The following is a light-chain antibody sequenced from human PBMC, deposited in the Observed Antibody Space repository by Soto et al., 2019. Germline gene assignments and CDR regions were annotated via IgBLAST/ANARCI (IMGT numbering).Light chain of an antibody. CDR1: QSLDXN. J-gene: IGKJ2*01. CDR3: QQYNNWPWYT. V-gene: IGKV3-15*01. CDR2: ATS. Sequence: EIVMTQSPATLXVSPGQRATXSRXASQSLDXNLAWYQQKPGQAPRLLIYATSTRATGVPARFSGSGSGTEFTLTITSLQPDDFAVYYCQQYNNWPWYTFGQGTKLEIK.